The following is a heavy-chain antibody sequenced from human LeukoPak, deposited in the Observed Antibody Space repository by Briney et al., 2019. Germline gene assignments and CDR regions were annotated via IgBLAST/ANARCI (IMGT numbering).Heavy chain of an antibody. J-gene: IGHJ4*02. V-gene: IGHV4-34*01. Sequence: KPSETLSLTCAVYGGSFSGYYWSWIRQPPGKGLEWIGEINHSGSTNYNPSLKSRVTISVDTSKNQFSLKLSSVTAADTAVYYCARGLGYCSSTSCRYPTGRDYWGQGTLVTVSS. CDR3: ARGLGYCSSTSCRYPTGRDY. CDR1: GGSFSGYY. CDR2: INHSGST. D-gene: IGHD2-2*01.